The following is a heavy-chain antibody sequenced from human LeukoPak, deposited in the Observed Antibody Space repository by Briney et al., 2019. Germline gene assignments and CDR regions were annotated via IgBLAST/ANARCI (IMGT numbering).Heavy chain of an antibody. CDR1: GGSISSYS. J-gene: IGHJ4*02. V-gene: IGHV4-59*01. Sequence: SETLSLTCTVSGGSISSYSWSWIRQPPGKGLEWIGFILYSGSGSTNYNPSLQSRVTISVDTSRNELSLKLSSVTAADTAVYYCARDSGDILTGSYFDYWGQGTLVTVSS. CDR2: ILYSGSGST. D-gene: IGHD3-9*01. CDR3: ARDSGDILTGSYFDY.